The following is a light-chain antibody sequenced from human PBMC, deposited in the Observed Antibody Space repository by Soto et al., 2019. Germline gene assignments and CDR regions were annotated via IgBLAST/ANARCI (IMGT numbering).Light chain of an antibody. Sequence: DIQLTQSPSTLSAVVGDRVTLTCRASQDISNYVAWYQQKPGKAPKVLIYDASNLETGVQSRFSGNGSGTDFTLTISSMHPDDFATYYCQQYNSYSTFGQGTKVDIK. CDR2: DAS. V-gene: IGKV1-5*01. CDR3: QQYNSYST. J-gene: IGKJ1*01. CDR1: QDISNY.